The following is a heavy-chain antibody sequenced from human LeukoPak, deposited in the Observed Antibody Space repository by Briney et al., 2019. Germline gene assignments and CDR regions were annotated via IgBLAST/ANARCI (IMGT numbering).Heavy chain of an antibody. V-gene: IGHV1-69*06. CDR2: IIPIFGTA. CDR3: AREGYSSGLFDY. D-gene: IGHD6-19*01. CDR1: GGTFSSYD. J-gene: IGHJ4*02. Sequence: SVKVSCKASGGTFSSYDISWVRQAPGQGLEWMGGIIPIFGTANYAQKFQGRVTITADKSTSTAYMELSSLRSEDTAVYYCAREGYSSGLFDYWGQGTLVTVSS.